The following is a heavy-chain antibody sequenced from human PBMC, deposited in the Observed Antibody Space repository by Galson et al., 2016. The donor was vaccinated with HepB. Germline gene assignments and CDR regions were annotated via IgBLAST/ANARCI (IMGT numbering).Heavy chain of an antibody. CDR3: VRRGDGYDFDL. CDR1: RNTFTDHW. V-gene: IGHV5-51*01. CDR2: IYPGDSDT. Sequence: QSGAAVKKPGESLTISCKGSRNTFTDHWIGWVRQRPGKGLEWMGIIYPGDSDTSYSPSFQGQVTISADKSSRYAYLQWSSLKASDTAMYYCVRRGDGYDFDLWGQGTLVTVSS. D-gene: IGHD5-24*01. J-gene: IGHJ4*02.